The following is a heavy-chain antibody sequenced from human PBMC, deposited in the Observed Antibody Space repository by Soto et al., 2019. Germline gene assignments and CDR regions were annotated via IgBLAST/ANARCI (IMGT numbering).Heavy chain of an antibody. D-gene: IGHD3-16*01. J-gene: IGHJ5*02. CDR2: MNPGSGDT. Sequence: GGAVKVSCKASGYSFTNNDVSGVRQATGQGLEGMGWMNPGSGDTGNAQKFQGRVTMTRDISIATAYMELSSLRSDDTAIYYCARMETFASLSWFDPWGQGTLVTVSS. CDR1: GYSFTNND. V-gene: IGHV1-8*01. CDR3: ARMETFASLSWFDP.